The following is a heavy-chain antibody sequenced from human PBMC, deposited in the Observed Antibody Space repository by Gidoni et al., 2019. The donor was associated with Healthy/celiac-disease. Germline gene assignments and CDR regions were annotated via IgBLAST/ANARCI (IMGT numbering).Heavy chain of an antibody. D-gene: IGHD6-13*01. J-gene: IGHJ4*02. CDR2: ISYDGSNK. CDR3: ARDAIAAAGTAAGDY. CDR1: GFTFSSYA. V-gene: IGHV3-30-3*01. Sequence: QVQLVASGGGVVQPGRSLRHSCAASGFTFSSYAMHWVRQAPGKGLEWLAVISYDGSNKYYADSVKGRFTISRDNSKNTLYLQMNSLRAEDTAVYYCARDAIAAAGTAAGDYWGQGTLVTVSS.